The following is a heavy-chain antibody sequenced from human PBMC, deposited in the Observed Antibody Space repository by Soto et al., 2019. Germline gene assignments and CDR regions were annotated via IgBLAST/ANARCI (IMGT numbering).Heavy chain of an antibody. CDR3: ARELLWFGESPGNWFDP. Sequence: SETLSLTCTVSGGSVSSYYWSWIRQPPGKGLEWTGYIYYSGSTNYNPSLKSRVTISVDTSKNQFSLKLSSVTAADTAVYYCARELLWFGESPGNWFDPWGQGTLVTVSS. J-gene: IGHJ5*02. CDR2: IYYSGST. V-gene: IGHV4-59*08. D-gene: IGHD3-10*01. CDR1: GGSVSSYY.